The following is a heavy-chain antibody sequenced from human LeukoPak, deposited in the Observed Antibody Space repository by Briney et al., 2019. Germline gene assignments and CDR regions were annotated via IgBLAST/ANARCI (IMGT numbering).Heavy chain of an antibody. CDR1: GFTFSSDA. Sequence: GGSLRLSCAASGFTFSSDAMIWVRQAPGKGLEWVSAISGSGGSTYYADSVKGRFTISRDNSKNTLYLQMNSLRAEDTAVYYCARGFVIFGVVMGFDYWGQGTLVTVSS. V-gene: IGHV3-23*01. D-gene: IGHD3-3*01. CDR2: ISGSGGST. CDR3: ARGFVIFGVVMGFDY. J-gene: IGHJ4*02.